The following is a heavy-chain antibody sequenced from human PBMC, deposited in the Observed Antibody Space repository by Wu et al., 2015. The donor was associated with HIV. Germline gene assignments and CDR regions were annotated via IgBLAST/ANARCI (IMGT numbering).Heavy chain of an antibody. D-gene: IGHD1-1*01. J-gene: IGHJ5*02. Sequence: QVQLVQSGTEVKKPGSSVRVSCKASGVALTSFAFSWVRQAPGQGLEWMGGIIPVFGTTSYAQKFRGRVTITTDASTNTAYMELTGLRSADTAVYYCAGGILVRGSERWFDPWGQGTLVTVSS. V-gene: IGHV1-69*05. CDR3: AGGILVRGSERWFDP. CDR1: GVALTSFA. CDR2: IIPVFGTT.